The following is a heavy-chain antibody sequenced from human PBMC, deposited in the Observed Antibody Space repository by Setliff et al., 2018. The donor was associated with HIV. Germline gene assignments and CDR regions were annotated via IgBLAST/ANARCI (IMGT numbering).Heavy chain of an antibody. CDR2: IYYSGST. CDR3: ARGAYYKCWSGYSAGGGSLGP. Sequence: SETLSLTCSVSGGSISGYYWNWVRQPPGKGLEWMGYIYYSGSTDYNPALKRRVTISLDTTKNQFSLKLSSVTAADTAVYYCARGAYYKCWSGYSAGGGSLGPWGQGTLVTVSS. J-gene: IGHJ5*02. CDR1: GGSISGYY. D-gene: IGHD3-3*01. V-gene: IGHV4-59*01.